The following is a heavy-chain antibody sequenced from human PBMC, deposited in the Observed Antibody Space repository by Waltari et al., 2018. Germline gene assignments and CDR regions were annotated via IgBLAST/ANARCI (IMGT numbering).Heavy chain of an antibody. D-gene: IGHD3-3*01. CDR1: GGSFSGYY. V-gene: IGHV4-34*12. CDR2: IIASGST. J-gene: IGHJ5*02. CDR3: ARHPDDFWSGYRTNWFDP. Sequence: QVQLQQWGAGLLKPSETLSLTCAVYGGSFSGYYWSWISQPPGKGLEWIGAIIASGSTNYHPSVKIRVTISVDTSKNQSSLKLSSVTAADTAVYYCARHPDDFWSGYRTNWFDPWGQGTLVTVSS.